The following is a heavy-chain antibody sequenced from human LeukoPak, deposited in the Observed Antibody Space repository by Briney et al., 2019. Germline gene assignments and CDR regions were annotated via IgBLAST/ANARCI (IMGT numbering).Heavy chain of an antibody. CDR3: AREPYGGNSMDY. J-gene: IGHJ4*02. D-gene: IGHD4-23*01. Sequence: GGSLRLSCAASGFTFSSYGMHWVRQAPGKGLGWVAVIWYDGSNKYYADSVKGRFTISRDNSKNTLYLQMNSLRAEDTAVYYCAREPYGGNSMDYWGQGTLVTVSS. V-gene: IGHV3-33*01. CDR2: IWYDGSNK. CDR1: GFTFSSYG.